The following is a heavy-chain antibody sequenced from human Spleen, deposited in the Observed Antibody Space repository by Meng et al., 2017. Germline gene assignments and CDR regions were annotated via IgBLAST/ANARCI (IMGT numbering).Heavy chain of an antibody. J-gene: IGHJ4*02. CDR1: GFTLSFHA. CDR3: ARAKISLSNCGGDCYLCQLDY. CDR2: ISSGSGGST. D-gene: IGHD2-21*02. Sequence: GGSLSLSCTASGFTLSFHAIHWVRQAPGEGLEWVSGISSGSGGSTYYADSVKGRFTISRDNSKNTVFLQILSLRVEDAAVDYCARAKISLSNCGGDCYLCQLDYWGQGTLVTVSS. V-gene: IGHV3-23*01.